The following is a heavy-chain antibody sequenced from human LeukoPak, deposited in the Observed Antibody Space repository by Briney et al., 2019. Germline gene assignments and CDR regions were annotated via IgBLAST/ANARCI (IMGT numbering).Heavy chain of an antibody. CDR2: ISYDGSNK. J-gene: IGHJ4*02. D-gene: IGHD1-26*01. Sequence: GGSLRLSCAASGFTFSSYGMHWVRQAPGKGLEWVAVISYDGSNKYYADSVKGRFTISRDNAKNSLYLQMNSLRAEDTAVYYCAREAVGATRYFDYWGQGTLVTVSS. CDR1: GFTFSSYG. V-gene: IGHV3-30*03. CDR3: AREAVGATRYFDY.